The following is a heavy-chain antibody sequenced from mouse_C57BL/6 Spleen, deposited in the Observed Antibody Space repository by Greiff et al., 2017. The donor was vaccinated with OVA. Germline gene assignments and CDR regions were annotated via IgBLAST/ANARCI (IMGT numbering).Heavy chain of an antibody. CDR1: GYTFTSYW. V-gene: IGHV1-69*01. CDR2: IDPSDSYT. CDR3: ARISHYYDSSWYFDV. J-gene: IGHJ1*03. Sequence: QVQLQQPGAELVMPGASVKLSCKASGYTFTSYWMHWVKQRPGQGLEWIGEIDPSDSYTNYNQKFKGKSTLTVDKSSSTAYMQLSSLTSEDSAVYYCARISHYYDSSWYFDVWGTGTTVTVSS. D-gene: IGHD1-1*01.